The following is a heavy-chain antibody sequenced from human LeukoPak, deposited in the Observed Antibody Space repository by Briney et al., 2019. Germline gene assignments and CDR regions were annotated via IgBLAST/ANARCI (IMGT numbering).Heavy chain of an antibody. Sequence: ASVKVSCKASGYTFTGYYMHWVRQAPGQGPEWMGWINPNSGGTNYAQKFQGRVTMTRDTSISTAYMELSRLRSDDTAVYYCASRVMQWELLPPPFDYWGQGTLVTVSS. CDR2: INPNSGGT. D-gene: IGHD1-26*01. J-gene: IGHJ4*02. V-gene: IGHV1-2*02. CDR3: ASRVMQWELLPPPFDY. CDR1: GYTFTGYY.